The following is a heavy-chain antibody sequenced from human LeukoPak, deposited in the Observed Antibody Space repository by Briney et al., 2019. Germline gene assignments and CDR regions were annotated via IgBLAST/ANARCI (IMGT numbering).Heavy chain of an antibody. Sequence: GGSLRLSCAASEFPFNSYAMNWVRQAPGKGLEWLSGVSPPGGGTYYADSVKGRFTISRDDSKNTLSPQMNSLRVEDTAVYYCARDLAWGAFDYWGQGTLVTVSS. CDR3: ARDLAWGAFDY. D-gene: IGHD7-27*01. CDR1: EFPFNSYA. J-gene: IGHJ4*02. CDR2: VSPPGGGT. V-gene: IGHV3-23*01.